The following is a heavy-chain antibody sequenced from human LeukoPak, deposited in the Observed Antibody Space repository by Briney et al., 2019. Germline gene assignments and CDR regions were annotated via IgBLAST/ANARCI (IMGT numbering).Heavy chain of an antibody. J-gene: IGHJ4*02. CDR3: ARVGYSGYDPKAY. CDR1: GFTFSSYS. D-gene: IGHD5-12*01. V-gene: IGHV3-48*02. Sequence: GGSLRLSCAASGFTFSSYSRNWVRQPPGKGRGGVSYISSSSSTIYYADSVKGRFTISRDNAKNSLYLQMNSLRDEDTAVYYCARVGYSGYDPKAYWGQGTLVTVSS. CDR2: ISSSSSTI.